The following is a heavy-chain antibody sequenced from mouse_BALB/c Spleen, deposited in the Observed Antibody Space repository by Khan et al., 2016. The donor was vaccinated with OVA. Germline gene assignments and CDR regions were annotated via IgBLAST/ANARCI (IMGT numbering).Heavy chain of an antibody. V-gene: IGHV1-7*01. CDR1: GYTFTSYW. Sequence: VELVESGAELAKPGASVKMSCKASGYTFTSYWKHWVKQRPGQGLEWIGYINPTSGYTDYNEKFKDKATLSADKSSSTAYMQLSSLTSEDSAVYYCTRDRIDYWGQGTTVTVSS. CDR3: TRDRIDY. J-gene: IGHJ2*01. CDR2: INPTSGYT.